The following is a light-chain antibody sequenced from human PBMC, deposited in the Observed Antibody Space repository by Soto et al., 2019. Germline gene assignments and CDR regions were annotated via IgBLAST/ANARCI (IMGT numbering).Light chain of an antibody. J-gene: IGKJ3*01. CDR1: QTITTC. CDR2: AAS. Sequence: DIQMTQSPSSLSASVGDSVSITCRASQTITTCLNWYQQKPGKAPKLLMSAASSLETAVPSRFIGSGSGTDFTLTITSLQPEDFATYYCQQSLKTPCTFGPGTKVDVK. CDR3: QQSLKTPCT. V-gene: IGKV1-39*01.